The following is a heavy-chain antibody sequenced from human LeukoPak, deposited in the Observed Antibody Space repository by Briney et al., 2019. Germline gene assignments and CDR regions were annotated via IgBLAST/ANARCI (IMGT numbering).Heavy chain of an antibody. CDR1: GGTFSSYA. CDR3: ARESLATVVTSDY. CDR2: IIPIFSTA. Sequence: SVKVSCKASGGTFSSYAISWVRQAPGQGLEWMGGIIPIFSTANYAQKFQGRVTITADESTSTAYMELSSLRSEDTAVYYCARESLATVVTSDYWGQGTLVTVSS. V-gene: IGHV1-69*13. D-gene: IGHD4-23*01. J-gene: IGHJ4*02.